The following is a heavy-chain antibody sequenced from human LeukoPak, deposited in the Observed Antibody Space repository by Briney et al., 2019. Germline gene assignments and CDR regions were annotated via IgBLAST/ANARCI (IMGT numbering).Heavy chain of an antibody. D-gene: IGHD2-2*01. CDR3: ARRSKSGYYFDS. V-gene: IGHV4-59*08. J-gene: IGHJ4*02. CDR1: GGSFSSYQ. Sequence: SETLSLTCTVSGGSFSSYQWSWIRQPPGKGLEWIGYIFSSGSSNFNPSLKSRVTISVDTSRNQFSLKLSSVTAADTAVYYCARRSKSGYYFDSWGQGTLVTVSS. CDR2: IFSSGSS.